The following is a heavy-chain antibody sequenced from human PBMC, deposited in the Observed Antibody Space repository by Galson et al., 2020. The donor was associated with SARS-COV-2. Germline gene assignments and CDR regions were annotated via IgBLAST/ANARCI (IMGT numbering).Heavy chain of an antibody. Sequence: SATLSLTCTISSDPINNTAYYWPWLRQPPGKRLDWIGGVDYTGDVYYHPSLRSRLSISTDRHKSHFSLTLAPMAAADTAVYSCARGVYDNSGYSHSGGWYLDLWGRGTLVAVSS. D-gene: IGHD3-9*01. V-gene: IGHV4-39*07. CDR2: VDYTGDV. CDR3: ARGVYDNSGYSHSGGWYLDL. J-gene: IGHJ2*01. CDR1: SDPINNTAYY.